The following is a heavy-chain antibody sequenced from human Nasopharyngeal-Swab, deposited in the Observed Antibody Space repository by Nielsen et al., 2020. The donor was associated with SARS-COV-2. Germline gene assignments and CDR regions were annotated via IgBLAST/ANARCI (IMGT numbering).Heavy chain of an antibody. V-gene: IGHV3-30*18. D-gene: IGHD5-18*01. CDR2: ISYDGSNK. CDR3: AKALAAMDDYYYYGMDV. CDR1: GFTFRSYA. Sequence: GGSLRLSCAASGFTFRSYAMHWVRQAPGKGLEWVAVISYDGSNKYYADSVKGRFTISRDNSKNTLYLQMNSLRAEDTAVYYCAKALAAMDDYYYYGMDVWGQGTTVTVSS. J-gene: IGHJ6*02.